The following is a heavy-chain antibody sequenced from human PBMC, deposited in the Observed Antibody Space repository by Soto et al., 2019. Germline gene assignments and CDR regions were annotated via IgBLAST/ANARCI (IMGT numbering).Heavy chain of an antibody. CDR1: GGSFSGYY. V-gene: IGHV4-34*01. CDR3: ARGSRVVRGVFDY. D-gene: IGHD3-10*01. CDR2: INHSGST. Sequence: SETLSLTCAVYGGSFSGYYWSWIRLPPGKGLEWIGEINHSGSTNYNPSLKSRVTISVDTSKNQFSLKLSSVTAADTAVYYCARGSRVVRGVFDYWGQGTLVTVSS. J-gene: IGHJ4*02.